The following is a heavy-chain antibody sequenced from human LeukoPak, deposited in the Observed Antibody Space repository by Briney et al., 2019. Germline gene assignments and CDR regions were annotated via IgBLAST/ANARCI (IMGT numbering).Heavy chain of an antibody. CDR2: IYPGDSDT. Sequence: GESLKISCKGSGYSFTSYWIGWVRQMPGKGLEWKGIIYPGDSDTRYSPSFQGQVTISADKSISTAYLQWSSLKASDTAMYYCARHSPYCSSTSCNSIGAFDIWGQGTMVTVSS. CDR1: GYSFTSYW. CDR3: ARHSPYCSSTSCNSIGAFDI. V-gene: IGHV5-51*01. J-gene: IGHJ3*02. D-gene: IGHD2-2*01.